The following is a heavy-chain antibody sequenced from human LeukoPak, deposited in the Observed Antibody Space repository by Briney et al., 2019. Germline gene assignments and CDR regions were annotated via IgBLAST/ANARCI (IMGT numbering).Heavy chain of an antibody. Sequence: GGSLKLSCVVSGFTFSGSAVHWVRLASGKGLEWVGRIRSKANNYATAYAASVKGRFTISRDDSKNTAYLQMNSLKTEDTAVYYCTGDNFDSSVKFDYWGQGTLVTVSS. CDR1: GFTFSGSA. J-gene: IGHJ4*02. CDR3: TGDNFDSSVKFDY. CDR2: IRSKANNYAT. V-gene: IGHV3-73*01. D-gene: IGHD3-22*01.